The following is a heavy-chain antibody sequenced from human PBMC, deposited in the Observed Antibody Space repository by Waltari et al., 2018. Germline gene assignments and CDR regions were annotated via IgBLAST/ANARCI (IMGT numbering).Heavy chain of an antibody. CDR1: GFTYDDFA. V-gene: IGHV3-9*01. D-gene: IGHD3-16*01. CDR2: ITWNSGKV. Sequence: EVQLVESGGALVQPGRSLRLSCATSGFTYDDFAMHWVRQVPGKVRGGVAGITWNSGKVDYAGSVKGRFTISRDNAKNLLFLQMNSLRPEDTALYYCTKDLTHTNYEGFANWGLGTLVTVSS. J-gene: IGHJ4*02. CDR3: TKDLTHTNYEGFAN.